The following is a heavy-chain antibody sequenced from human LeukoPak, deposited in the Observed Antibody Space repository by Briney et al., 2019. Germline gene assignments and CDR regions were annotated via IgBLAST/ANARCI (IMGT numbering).Heavy chain of an antibody. D-gene: IGHD1-26*01. CDR2: INHSGST. V-gene: IGHV4-34*01. J-gene: IGHJ5*02. CDR3: ASSAGRP. Sequence: NSSETLSLTCAVYGGSFSGYYWSWIRQPPGKGLEWIGEINHSGSTNYNPSLKSRVTISVDTSKNQFSLKLSSVTAADTAVYYCASSAGRPWGQGTLVTVSS. CDR1: GGSFSGYY.